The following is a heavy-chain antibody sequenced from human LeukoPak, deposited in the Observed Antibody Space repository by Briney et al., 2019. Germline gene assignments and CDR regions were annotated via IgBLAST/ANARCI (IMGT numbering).Heavy chain of an antibody. CDR1: GGSISSYY. CDR3: ARAEDIVATIFDY. J-gene: IGHJ4*02. Sequence: PSETLSLTCTVSGGSISSYYWRWIRQPPGKGLEWIGYIYYSGSTNYNPSLKSRVTISVDTSKNQFSLKLSSVTAADTAVYYCARAEDIVATIFDYWGQGTLVTVSS. CDR2: IYYSGST. V-gene: IGHV4-59*01. D-gene: IGHD5-12*01.